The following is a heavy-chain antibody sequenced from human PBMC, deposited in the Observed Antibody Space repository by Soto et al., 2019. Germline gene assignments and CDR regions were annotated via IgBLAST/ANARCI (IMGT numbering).Heavy chain of an antibody. V-gene: IGHV3-48*02. D-gene: IGHD6-6*01. CDR2: ISSSSLI. J-gene: IGHJ4*02. CDR1: GFVFSGYA. CDR3: AREYSRSSYSDY. Sequence: GGSLRLSCGASGFVFSGYANNLGRQAPGKGPEWVSYISSSSLIYYAASVRGRFTVSRDNAKNSLYLQMNSLRDEDSALYYCAREYSRSSYSDYWGQGTLVTVSS.